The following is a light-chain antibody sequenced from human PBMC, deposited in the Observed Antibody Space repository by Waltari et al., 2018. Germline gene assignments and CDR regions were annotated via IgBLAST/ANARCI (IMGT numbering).Light chain of an antibody. Sequence: DIQMTQSPSTLSASVGDRVTITCRASQSINTWLAWYQQKPGKAPKVLIYKASNLESGVPSKFSGRGSGTEVTLTISSLQPDDFAIYYCQQYHSLPFTFGPGTKVDVK. CDR2: KAS. J-gene: IGKJ3*01. V-gene: IGKV1-5*03. CDR3: QQYHSLPFT. CDR1: QSINTW.